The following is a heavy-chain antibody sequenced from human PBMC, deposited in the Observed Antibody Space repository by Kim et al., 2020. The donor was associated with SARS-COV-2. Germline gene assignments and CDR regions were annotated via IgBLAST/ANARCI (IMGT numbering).Heavy chain of an antibody. V-gene: IGHV3-48*03. CDR1: GFTFSSYE. Sequence: GGSLRLSCAASGFTFSSYEMNWVRQAPGKGLEWVSYISSGGSTIYYADSVKGRFTISRDNAKNSLYLQMNSLRAEDTAVYYCARWEGGSASINNYGLDVWGQGTTVTVSS. J-gene: IGHJ6*02. D-gene: IGHD2-15*01. CDR2: ISSGGSTI. CDR3: ARWEGGSASINNYGLDV.